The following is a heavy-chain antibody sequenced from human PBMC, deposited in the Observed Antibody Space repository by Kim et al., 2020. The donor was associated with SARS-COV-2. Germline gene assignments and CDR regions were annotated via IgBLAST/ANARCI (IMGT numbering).Heavy chain of an antibody. CDR3: ARPSTGHKRYYFDY. J-gene: IGHJ4*02. CDR2: IWYDGSNK. CDR1: GFTFSSYG. V-gene: IGHV3-33*01. Sequence: GGSLRLSCAASGFTFSSYGMHWVRQAPGKGLEWVAVIWYDGSNKYYADSVKGRFTISRDNSKNTLYLQMNSLRAEDTAVYYCARPSTGHKRYYFDYWGQGTLVTVSS. D-gene: IGHD3-9*01.